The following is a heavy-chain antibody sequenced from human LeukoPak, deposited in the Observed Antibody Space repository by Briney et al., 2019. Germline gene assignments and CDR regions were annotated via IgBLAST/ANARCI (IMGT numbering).Heavy chain of an antibody. CDR2: IDPNKGDT. CDR3: ARDRSITEKYSGRYFHDY. J-gene: IGHJ4*02. V-gene: IGHV1-2*02. D-gene: IGHD1-26*01. CDR1: GYTFTGYY. Sequence: ALVKVSCKASGYTFTGYYLHWVRQAPGQGLEWMEWIDPNKGDTKCTQKFQGRVSMTRDTSFSTAYMELSRLTSDDTAVYYCARDRSITEKYSGRYFHDYWGQGSLVTVSS.